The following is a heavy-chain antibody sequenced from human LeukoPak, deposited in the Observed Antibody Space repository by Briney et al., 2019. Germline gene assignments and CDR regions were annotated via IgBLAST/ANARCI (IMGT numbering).Heavy chain of an antibody. J-gene: IGHJ3*02. V-gene: IGHV1-69*13. CDR1: GGTFSSYA. Sequence: GASVKVSCKASGGTFSSYAISWVRQAPGQGLEWMGGIIPIFGTANYAQKFQGRVTITADESTSTAYMELSSLRSEDTAVYYRARGESPEDAFDIWGQGTMVTVSS. CDR3: ARGESPEDAFDI. CDR2: IIPIFGTA. D-gene: IGHD2/OR15-2a*01.